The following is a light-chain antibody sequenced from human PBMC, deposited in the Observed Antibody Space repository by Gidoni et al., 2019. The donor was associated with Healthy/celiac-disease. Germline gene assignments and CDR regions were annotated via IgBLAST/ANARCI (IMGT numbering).Light chain of an antibody. Sequence: QSALTQPASVSGSPGQSITISCTGTSSEVGGYNYVSWYQQHPGKAPKLMIYDVSNRPSGVSNRFSGSKSGNTASLTISGPQAEDEADYYCSSYTSSSTLVFGGGTKLTVL. J-gene: IGLJ3*02. CDR1: SSEVGGYNY. CDR2: DVS. V-gene: IGLV2-14*03. CDR3: SSYTSSSTLV.